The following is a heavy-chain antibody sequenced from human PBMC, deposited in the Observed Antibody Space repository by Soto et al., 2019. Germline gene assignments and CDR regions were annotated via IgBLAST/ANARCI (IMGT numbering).Heavy chain of an antibody. J-gene: IGHJ4*02. CDR2: INAGNGNT. Sequence: GASVKVSCKASGYTFTSYAMHWVRQAPGQRLEWMGWINAGNGNTKYSQKFQGRVTITRDTSASTAYMELSRVRSEDTAVYYCARDSMDYYDSSGYDRPENYFDYWGQGTLVTVSS. V-gene: IGHV1-3*01. D-gene: IGHD3-22*01. CDR3: ARDSMDYYDSSGYDRPENYFDY. CDR1: GYTFTSYA.